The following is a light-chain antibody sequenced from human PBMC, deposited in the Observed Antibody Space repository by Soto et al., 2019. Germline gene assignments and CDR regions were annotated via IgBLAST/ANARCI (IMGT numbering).Light chain of an antibody. V-gene: IGLV1-40*01. CDR2: GNS. Sequence: QSVLTQPPSVSGAPGQRVTISCTGGSSNIGAGYDVHWYQHLPGTAPKLLIYGNSDRPSGVPDRFSGSRSGTSASLAITGLQAEDEADYYCQSYDSSLSGSKVFGGGTKLTVL. CDR1: SSNIGAGYD. CDR3: QSYDSSLSGSKV. J-gene: IGLJ2*01.